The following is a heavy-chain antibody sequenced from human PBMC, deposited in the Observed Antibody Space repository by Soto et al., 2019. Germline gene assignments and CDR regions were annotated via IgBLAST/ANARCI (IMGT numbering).Heavy chain of an antibody. CDR3: SKRARNGYSSPIDY. D-gene: IGHD4-4*01. V-gene: IGHV3-23*01. Sequence: EVQLLESGVGLVQPGGSLRLSCAVSGFTLNNYAMNWVLQAPGKGLEWLSDIGESGGRTYYADSVKVRFTVSRDTSRDTMYLQMNSLRCDDTAVYYCSKRARNGYSSPIDYWGHGILVTVSS. CDR2: IGESGGRT. CDR1: GFTLNNYA. J-gene: IGHJ4*01.